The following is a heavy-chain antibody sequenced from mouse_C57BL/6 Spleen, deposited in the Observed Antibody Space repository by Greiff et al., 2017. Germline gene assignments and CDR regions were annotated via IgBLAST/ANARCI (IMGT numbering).Heavy chain of an antibody. CDR3: TTGGSSPWYFDV. D-gene: IGHD1-1*01. V-gene: IGHV14-4*01. Sequence: VQLKQSGAELVRPGASVKLSCTASGFNIKDDYMHWVKQRPEQGLEWIGWIDPENGDTEYASKFQGKATITADTSSNTAYLQLSSLTSEDTAVYYCTTGGSSPWYFDVWGTGTTVTVSS. CDR2: IDPENGDT. CDR1: GFNIKDDY. J-gene: IGHJ1*03.